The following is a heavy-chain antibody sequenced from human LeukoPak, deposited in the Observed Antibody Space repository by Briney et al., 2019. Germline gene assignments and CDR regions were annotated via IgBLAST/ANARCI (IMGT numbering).Heavy chain of an antibody. CDR3: AQGGHDFNPFYC. D-gene: IGHD2-21*02. J-gene: IGHJ4*02. V-gene: IGHV3-23*01. CDR1: GFAFTTYA. Sequence: GGSLRLSCAASGFAFTTYAMGWVRQAPGGGLEWVSRIKGGGGDPFYGDSVRGRFTISRDKCKNTLYLQLNSLRVEDTAVYFCAQGGHDFNPFYCWGQGTLVTVSS. CDR2: IKGGGGDP.